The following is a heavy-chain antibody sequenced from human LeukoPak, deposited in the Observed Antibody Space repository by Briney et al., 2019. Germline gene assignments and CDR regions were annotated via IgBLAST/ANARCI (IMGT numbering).Heavy chain of an antibody. Sequence: ASVKVSCKASGYTFTSYYMHWVRQAPGQGLEWMGIIKSSGSSTSYAQKFQGRVTMTRDTSTSTVYMELSSLRSDDTAVYYCARDNKGYDSRGYYYLYWGQGTLVTVSS. CDR3: ARDNKGYDSRGYYYLY. CDR1: GYTFTSYY. CDR2: IKSSGSST. D-gene: IGHD3-22*01. J-gene: IGHJ4*02. V-gene: IGHV1-46*01.